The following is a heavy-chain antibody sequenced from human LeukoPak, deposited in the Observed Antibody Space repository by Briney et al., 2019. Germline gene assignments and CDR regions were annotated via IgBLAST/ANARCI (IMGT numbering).Heavy chain of an antibody. V-gene: IGHV1-2*02. CDR2: INPNSDGT. D-gene: IGHD3-9*01. J-gene: IGHJ4*02. Sequence: ASVKVSCKASGYTFTGYYMNWVRQAPGQGLEWMGWINPNSDGTNYAQKFQGRVTMTRDTSISTVYMELSRLRSDDTAVYYCARGVTLTDYSFDYWGQGTLVTVSS. CDR3: ARGVTLTDYSFDY. CDR1: GYTFTGYY.